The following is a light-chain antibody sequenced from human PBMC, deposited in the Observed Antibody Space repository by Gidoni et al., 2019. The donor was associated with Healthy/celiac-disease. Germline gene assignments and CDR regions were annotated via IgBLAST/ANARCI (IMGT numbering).Light chain of an antibody. CDR2: GNN. CDR3: AAWDDSLNVV. CDR1: SSNIGSNT. Sequence: QSVLTQPPSASGTPGQRVTISCSGSSSNIGSNTVNWYQQLPGTAPKLLIYGNNQRPSGVPDRFSGSKSGTSAFLAISGLQSEDEADYYCAAWDDSLNVVFGGGTKLTVL. J-gene: IGLJ2*01. V-gene: IGLV1-44*01.